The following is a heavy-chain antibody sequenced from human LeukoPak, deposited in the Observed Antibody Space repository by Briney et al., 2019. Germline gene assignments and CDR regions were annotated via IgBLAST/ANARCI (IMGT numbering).Heavy chain of an antibody. CDR3: ASLYCSSTSCPSVDY. CDR2: ISYDGSNK. CDR1: VFTFSSYS. V-gene: IGHV3-30*04. Sequence: GGSLRLSCAASVFTFSSYSINWVRQAPGKGLEWVAVISYDGSNKYYADSVKGRFTISRDNSKNTLYLQMNSLRAEDTAVYYCASLYCSSTSCPSVDYWGQGTLVTVFS. D-gene: IGHD2-2*01. J-gene: IGHJ4*02.